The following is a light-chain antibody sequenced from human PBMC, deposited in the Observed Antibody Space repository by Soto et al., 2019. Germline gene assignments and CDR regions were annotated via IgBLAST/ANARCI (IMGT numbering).Light chain of an antibody. CDR1: SSDVGGYKY. V-gene: IGLV2-14*01. J-gene: IGLJ2*01. CDR2: EVS. CDR3: CSYAGSTTRVL. Sequence: QSALTQPASVSGSPGQLITISCTGTSSDVGGYKYVSWYQQHPGKAPKLMIYEVSHRPSGVSDRFSGSKSGNTASLTISGLQAEDEADYYCCSYAGSTTRVLFGGGTKLTVL.